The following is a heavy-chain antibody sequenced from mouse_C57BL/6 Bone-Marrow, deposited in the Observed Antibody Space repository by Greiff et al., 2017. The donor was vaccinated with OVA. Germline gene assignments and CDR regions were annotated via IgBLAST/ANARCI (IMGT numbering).Heavy chain of an antibody. Sequence: VQLQQSGAELVRPGTSVKVSCKASGYASTNYLIEWVKQRPGQGLEWIGVINPGSGGTNYNEKFKGKATLTADKSSSTAYMQLSSLTAEDAAVDVCARGLLRWEDYGDYWGQGTTLTVSS. V-gene: IGHV1-54*01. CDR3: ARGLLRWEDYGDY. CDR2: INPGSGGT. D-gene: IGHD1-1*01. CDR1: GYASTNYL. J-gene: IGHJ2*01.